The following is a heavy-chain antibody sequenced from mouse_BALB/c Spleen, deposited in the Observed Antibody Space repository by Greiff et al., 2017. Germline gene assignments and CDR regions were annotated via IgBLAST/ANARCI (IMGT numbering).Heavy chain of an antibody. Sequence: EVKLVESGGGLVQPGGSRKLSCAASGFTFSSFGMHWVRQSPEKGLEWVAYISSGSSTIYYADTVKGRFTISRDNPKNTLFLQMTSLRSEDTAMYYSARHVMGYGKLPLDYWGQGTTLTVSS. CDR2: ISSGSSTI. CDR3: ARHVMGYGKLPLDY. J-gene: IGHJ2*01. D-gene: IGHD1-1*01. CDR1: GFTFSSFG. V-gene: IGHV5-17*02.